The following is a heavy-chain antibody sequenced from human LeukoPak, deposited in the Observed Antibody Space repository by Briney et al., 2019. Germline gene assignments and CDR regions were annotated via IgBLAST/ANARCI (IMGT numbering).Heavy chain of an antibody. Sequence: SETLSLTCAVYGGSFSGYYWSWIRQPPGKGLEWIGEINHSGSTNYNPSLKSRVTISVDTSKNQFSLKLSSVTAADTAGYYCARLLGGAALGGPRDYWGQGTLVTVSS. CDR1: GGSFSGYY. V-gene: IGHV4-34*01. D-gene: IGHD1-26*01. J-gene: IGHJ4*02. CDR3: ARLLGGAALGGPRDY. CDR2: INHSGST.